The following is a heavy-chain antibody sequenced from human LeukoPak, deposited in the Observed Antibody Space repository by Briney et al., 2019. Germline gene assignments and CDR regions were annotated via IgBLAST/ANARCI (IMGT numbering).Heavy chain of an antibody. D-gene: IGHD6-19*01. J-gene: IGHJ4*02. V-gene: IGHV1-2*06. CDR1: GYTFTGYY. CDR3: ARVKSSGWYYY. Sequence: GASVKVSCKASGYTFTGYYMHWARQAPGQGLEWMGRINPNSGGTNYAQKFQGRVTMTRDTSISTAYMELSRLRSDDTAVYYCARVKSSGWYYYWGQGTLVTVSS. CDR2: INPNSGGT.